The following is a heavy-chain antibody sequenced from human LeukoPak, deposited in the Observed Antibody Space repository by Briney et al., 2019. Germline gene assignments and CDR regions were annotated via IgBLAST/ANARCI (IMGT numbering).Heavy chain of an antibody. CDR3: TRSWYSGNYPIDY. D-gene: IGHD1-26*01. J-gene: IGHJ4*02. Sequence: SETLSLTCAVSGGSLSGSSYYWGWIRQPPGKGLECIGSIYSSGSTYYNPSLKSRVTISVDTSKNQFSLRLSSVTAADTAVYYCTRSWYSGNYPIDYWGQGTLVTVSS. CDR2: IYSSGST. CDR1: GGSLSGSSYY. V-gene: IGHV4-39*01.